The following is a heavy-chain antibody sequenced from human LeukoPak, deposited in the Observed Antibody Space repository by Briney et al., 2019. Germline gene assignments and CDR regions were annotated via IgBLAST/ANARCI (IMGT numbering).Heavy chain of an antibody. CDR2: IKQDGSEK. CDR1: GFTFSSYW. Sequence: GGSLRLSCAASGFTFSSYWMSWVRQAPGKGLEWVANIKQDGSEKYYVDSVKGRFTISRDNAKNSLYLQMNSLRAEDTAVYYCARIGPRIVATISRCLDYWGQGTLVTVSS. V-gene: IGHV3-7*01. J-gene: IGHJ4*02. D-gene: IGHD5-12*01. CDR3: ARIGPRIVATISRCLDY.